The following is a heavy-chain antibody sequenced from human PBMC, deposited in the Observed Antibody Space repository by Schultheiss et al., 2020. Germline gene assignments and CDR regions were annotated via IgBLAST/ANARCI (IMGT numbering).Heavy chain of an antibody. J-gene: IGHJ3*02. Sequence: GGSLRLSCAASGFTFSSYSMNWVRQAPGKGLEWVSSISSSSSYIYYADSVKGRFTISRDNAKNSLYLQMNSLRAEDTAVYYCARDSAWYYYDSPVMRGAFDIWGQGTMDTVSS. V-gene: IGHV3-21*01. CDR1: GFTFSSYS. CDR3: ARDSAWYYYDSPVMRGAFDI. CDR2: ISSSSSYI. D-gene: IGHD3-22*01.